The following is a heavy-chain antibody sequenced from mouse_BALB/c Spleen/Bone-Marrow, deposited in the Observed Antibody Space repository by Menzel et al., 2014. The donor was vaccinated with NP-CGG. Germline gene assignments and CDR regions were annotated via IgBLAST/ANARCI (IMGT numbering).Heavy chain of an antibody. D-gene: IGHD1-2*01. CDR2: IRSKSNNYAT. Sequence: EVKLMEPGGGLVQPKGSLELSCAASSFTFNTYAMHWVCQAPGKGLEWVARIRSKSNNYATYYADSVKDRFTISRYDSQSMLYLQMNSLKTEYTAMYYCVIEDGPFAMDYWGQGTSVTVSS. CDR1: SFTFNTYA. V-gene: IGHV10-3*03. CDR3: VIEDGPFAMDY. J-gene: IGHJ4*01.